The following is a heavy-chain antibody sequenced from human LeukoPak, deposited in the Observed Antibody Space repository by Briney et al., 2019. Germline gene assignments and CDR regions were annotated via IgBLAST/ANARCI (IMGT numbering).Heavy chain of an antibody. CDR1: GYTFTGYY. CDR3: ARDRRYDSSSTEFDY. J-gene: IGHJ4*02. D-gene: IGHD6-6*01. CDR2: INPNSGAT. V-gene: IGHV1-2*02. Sequence: ASVKVSCKASGYTFTGYYMHWVRQAPGQGPEWMGWINPNSGATNYAQKFQGRVTMTRDTSISTAYMELSSLRSDDTAVYYCARDRRYDSSSTEFDYWGQGTPVTVSS.